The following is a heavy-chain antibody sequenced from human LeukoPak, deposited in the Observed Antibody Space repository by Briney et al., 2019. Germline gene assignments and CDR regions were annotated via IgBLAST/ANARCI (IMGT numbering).Heavy chain of an antibody. J-gene: IGHJ5*02. CDR2: FSGSGGST. Sequence: PGGSLRLSCAASVVTFSSYAMSWVREAPGKGLEWGSAFSGSGGSTYYADSVKGRFTISRDNSTNTLYLQMNSLRAEDTAVYYCAKREYGDYNNWFDPWGQGTLVTVSS. D-gene: IGHD4-17*01. V-gene: IGHV3-23*01. CDR1: VVTFSSYA. CDR3: AKREYGDYNNWFDP.